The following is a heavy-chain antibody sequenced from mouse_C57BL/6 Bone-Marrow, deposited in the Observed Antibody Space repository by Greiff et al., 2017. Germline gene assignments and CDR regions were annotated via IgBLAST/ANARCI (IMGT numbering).Heavy chain of an antibody. J-gene: IGHJ4*01. CDR2: IYPGSGNT. V-gene: IGHV1-76*01. D-gene: IGHD2-4*01. CDR3: ASIYYDYDGPYYYAMDY. Sequence: QVQLQQSGAELVRPGASVKLSCKASGYTFTDYYINWVKQRPGQGLEWIARIYPGSGNTYYNEKFKGKATLTAEKSSSTAYMQLSSLTSEDSAVYFCASIYYDYDGPYYYAMDYWGQGTSVTVSS. CDR1: GYTFTDYY.